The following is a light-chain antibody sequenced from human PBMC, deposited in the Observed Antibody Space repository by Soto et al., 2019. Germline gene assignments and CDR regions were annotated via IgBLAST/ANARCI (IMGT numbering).Light chain of an antibody. Sequence: DIQMTQSPSTLSASVGDRVTITCRASQSIGSWLAWYQQKPGRAPKFLIYDASSLESGVPSRFSGSGSGTELTITISNLQPADFATYDCQQYDNYPLTFGGGTKVDIK. V-gene: IGKV1-5*01. CDR2: DAS. CDR3: QQYDNYPLT. CDR1: QSIGSW. J-gene: IGKJ4*01.